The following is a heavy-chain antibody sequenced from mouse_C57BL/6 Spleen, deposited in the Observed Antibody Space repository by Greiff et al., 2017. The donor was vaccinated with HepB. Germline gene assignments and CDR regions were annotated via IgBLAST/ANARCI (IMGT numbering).Heavy chain of an antibody. CDR3: ARSDDYDEMDY. CDR1: GYAFSSYW. Sequence: VQLQQSGAELVKPGASVKISCKASGYAFSSYWMNWVKQRPGKGLEWIGQIYPGDGDTNYNGKFKGKATLTADKSSSTAYMQLSSLTSEDSAVYFCARSDDYDEMDYWGQGTSVTVSS. J-gene: IGHJ4*01. D-gene: IGHD2-4*01. V-gene: IGHV1-80*01. CDR2: IYPGDGDT.